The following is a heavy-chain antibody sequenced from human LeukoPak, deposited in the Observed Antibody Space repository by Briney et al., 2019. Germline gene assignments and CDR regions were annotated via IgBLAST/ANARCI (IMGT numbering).Heavy chain of an antibody. CDR3: ARAGTGSYYDYFDY. J-gene: IGHJ4*02. CDR2: IIPIFGTA. V-gene: IGHV1-69*06. D-gene: IGHD1-26*01. CDR1: GDTFTSYY. Sequence: GASVKVSCKASGDTFTSYYMHWVRQAPGQGLEWMGGIIPIFGTANYAQKFQGRVTITADKFTSTAYMELSSLRSEDTAVFYCARAGTGSYYDYFDYWGQGTLVTVSS.